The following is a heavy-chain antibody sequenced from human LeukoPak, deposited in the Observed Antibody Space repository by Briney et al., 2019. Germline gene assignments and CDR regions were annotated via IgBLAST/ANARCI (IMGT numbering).Heavy chain of an antibody. CDR1: GGSISDNY. V-gene: IGHV4-59*01. CDR3: AREVMVYTIPLNYYYLDV. Sequence: PSETLCLTCTVSGGSISDNYWSWIRQSPGKRLEWIGCMDYSGSTNYNPSLESRVTISVDTSKNQLSLKLTSVTAADTAVYYCAREVMVYTIPLNYYYLDVWGRGTTVTVSS. J-gene: IGHJ6*03. D-gene: IGHD2-8*01. CDR2: MDYSGST.